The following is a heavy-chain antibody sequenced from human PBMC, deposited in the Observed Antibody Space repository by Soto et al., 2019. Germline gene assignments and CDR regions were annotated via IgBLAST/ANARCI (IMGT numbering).Heavy chain of an antibody. V-gene: IGHV4-59*08. CDR2: IYYSGST. D-gene: IGHD1-1*01. CDR1: GGSISSYY. Sequence: SETLSLTCTVSGGSISSYYWSWIRQPPGKGLEWIGYIYYSGSTNYNPSLKSRVTISVDTSKNQFSLKLSSVTAADTAVYYCARHEAGTTGRDDAFDIWGQGTMVTVSS. CDR3: ARHEAGTTGRDDAFDI. J-gene: IGHJ3*02.